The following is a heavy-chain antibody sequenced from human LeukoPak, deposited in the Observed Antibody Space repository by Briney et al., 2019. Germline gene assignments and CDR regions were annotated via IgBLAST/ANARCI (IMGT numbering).Heavy chain of an antibody. D-gene: IGHD5-18*01. Sequence: GASVKVSCKASGYTLTSFDINWVRQATGQGLEWMGWMNPNSGNTGYAQKFQGRVTMTRNTSISTAYMELSSLRSEDTAVYYCARGLGRTVMVTRGGVRFDYWGQGTLVTVSS. CDR1: GYTLTSFD. CDR2: MNPNSGNT. CDR3: ARGLGRTVMVTRGGVRFDY. J-gene: IGHJ4*02. V-gene: IGHV1-8*01.